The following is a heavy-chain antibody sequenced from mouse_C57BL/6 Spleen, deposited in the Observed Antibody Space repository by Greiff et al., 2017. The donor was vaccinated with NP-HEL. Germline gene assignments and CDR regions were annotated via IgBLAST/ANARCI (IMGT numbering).Heavy chain of an antibody. CDR1: GYTFTSYW. Sequence: QVQLQQPGAELVKPGASVKVSCKASGYTFTSYWMHWVKQRPGQGLEWIGRIHPSDSDTNYNQKFKGKATLTVDKSSSTAYMQLSSLTSEDSAVYYCASHYYSSSPWFAYWGQGTLVTVSA. D-gene: IGHD1-1*01. CDR3: ASHYYSSSPWFAY. J-gene: IGHJ3*01. V-gene: IGHV1-74*01. CDR2: IHPSDSDT.